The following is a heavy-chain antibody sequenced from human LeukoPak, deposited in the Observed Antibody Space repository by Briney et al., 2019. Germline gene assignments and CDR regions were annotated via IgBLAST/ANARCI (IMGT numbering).Heavy chain of an antibody. V-gene: IGHV4-34*01. J-gene: IGHJ6*02. CDR2: INHSGST. D-gene: IGHD1-26*01. CDR1: GGSFSGYY. CDR3: ARWQKGSYRYYGYYYGMDV. Sequence: PSETLSLTCAVSGGSFSGYYWSWIRQPPGKGLEWIGEINHSGSTNYNPSLKSRVTISVDTSKNQFSLKLSSVTAADTAVYYCARWQKGSYRYYGYYYGMDVWGQGTTVTVSS.